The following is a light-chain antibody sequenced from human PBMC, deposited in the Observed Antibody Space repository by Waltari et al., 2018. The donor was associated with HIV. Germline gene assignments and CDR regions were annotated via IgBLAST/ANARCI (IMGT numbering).Light chain of an antibody. CDR1: TSNIWRNY. Sequence: QSVLTQPPSVSAAPGQKVAISCSGSTSNIWRNYVSWYQHLPGASPKLLIYDNDQRPSGIPDRFSGSKSDTSATLGITGLQTGDEADYYCATWDSDLRGWVFGGGTKLAVL. V-gene: IGLV1-51*01. CDR3: ATWDSDLRGWV. J-gene: IGLJ3*02. CDR2: DND.